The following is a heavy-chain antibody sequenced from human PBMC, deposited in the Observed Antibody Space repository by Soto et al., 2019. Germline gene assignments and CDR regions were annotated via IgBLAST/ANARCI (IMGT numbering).Heavy chain of an antibody. CDR2: ISYDGSNK. J-gene: IGHJ6*02. Sequence: GGSLRLSCAASGFTFSSYGMHWVRQAPGKGLEWVAVISYDGSNKYYADSVKGRFTISRDNSTNTLYLQMTSLRAEDMAVYYCAKSGSADTAMVGRTHYYYYYGMDVWGQGTTVTVSS. V-gene: IGHV3-30*18. CDR1: GFTFSSYG. CDR3: AKSGSADTAMVGRTHYYYYYGMDV. D-gene: IGHD5-18*01.